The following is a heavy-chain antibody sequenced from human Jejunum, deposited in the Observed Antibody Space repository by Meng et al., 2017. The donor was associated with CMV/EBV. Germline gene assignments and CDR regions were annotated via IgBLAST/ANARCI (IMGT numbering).Heavy chain of an antibody. CDR2: IYWNDNK. CDR3: AHLDGTTWYYYDY. V-gene: IGHV2-5*01. D-gene: IGHD5-24*01. Sequence: GFSLTTRGVAVGWIRQPPGKALEWLAHIYWNDNKFYSTSLKSRLTITKDTSNNQVVLTMTTLAPMDTATYYCAHLDGTTWYYYDYCGQGTLLSFSS. J-gene: IGHJ4*02. CDR1: GFSLTTRGVA.